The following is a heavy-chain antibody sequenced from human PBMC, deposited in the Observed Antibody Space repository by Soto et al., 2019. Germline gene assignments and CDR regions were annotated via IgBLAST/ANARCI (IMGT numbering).Heavy chain of an antibody. V-gene: IGHV3-23*05. Sequence: PGGSLRLSCAASGFTFSNYAMNWARQAPGKGLEWVSGISGSGIDVYYADSVRGRFTISRDNSKNTIYLQVNSLRVEDTAMYYCAFGTRGVVDTYYHYWGRGTMVTVSS. CDR1: GFTFSNYA. CDR3: AFGTRGVVDTYYHY. D-gene: IGHD3-10*01. CDR2: ISGSGIDV. J-gene: IGHJ4*02.